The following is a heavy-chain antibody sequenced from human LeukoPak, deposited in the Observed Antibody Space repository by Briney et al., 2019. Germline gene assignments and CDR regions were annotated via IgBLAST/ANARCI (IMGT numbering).Heavy chain of an antibody. Sequence: GGSLRLSCAASGFTFSTYGMTWVRQAPGKGLEWVANIKEDGNEKYYVDSVKGRFTISRDNAKNSLYLQMNSLKAEDTAVYYCAREEDDSSGFDYWGQGTLVTVSS. J-gene: IGHJ4*02. D-gene: IGHD3-22*01. CDR3: AREEDDSSGFDY. V-gene: IGHV3-7*01. CDR1: GFTFSTYG. CDR2: IKEDGNEK.